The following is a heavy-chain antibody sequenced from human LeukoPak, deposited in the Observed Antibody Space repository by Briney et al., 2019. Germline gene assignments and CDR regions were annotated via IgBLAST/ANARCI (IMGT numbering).Heavy chain of an antibody. CDR3: ARDRPGWYFPLSY. Sequence: ASVKVSCKASGYTFTGYYMHWVRQAPGQGLEWMGWINPNSGGTNYAQKFQGRVTKTRDTSISTAYMELSRLRTDDTAVYHCARDRPGWYFPLSYWGQGTLVTVSS. J-gene: IGHJ4*02. CDR1: GYTFTGYY. D-gene: IGHD6-19*01. CDR2: INPNSGGT. V-gene: IGHV1-2*02.